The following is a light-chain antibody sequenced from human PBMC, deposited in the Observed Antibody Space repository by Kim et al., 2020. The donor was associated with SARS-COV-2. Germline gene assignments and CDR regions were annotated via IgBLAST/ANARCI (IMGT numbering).Light chain of an antibody. CDR1: QSVSSY. CDR2: DAS. CDR3: QQRSNWPPLT. Sequence: GERATLSCRARQSVSSYLAWYQQKPGQAPRLLIYDASNRATGIPARFSGSGSGTDFTLTISSLEPEDFAVYYCQQRSNWPPLTFGGGTKVEIK. J-gene: IGKJ4*01. V-gene: IGKV3-11*01.